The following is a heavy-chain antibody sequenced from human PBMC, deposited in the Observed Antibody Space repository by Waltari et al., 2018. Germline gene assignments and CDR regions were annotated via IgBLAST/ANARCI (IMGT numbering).Heavy chain of an antibody. CDR1: GFTFSSSS. J-gene: IGHJ1*01. Sequence: EVQLLESGGGLVQPGGSLRLSCAASGFTFSSSSMSWVRQAPGKGLEWLSGVSGSGAMTHYADSVKGRFTISRDNSKNTLFLQMNSLRVEDTAVYYCASLETFSVNSEYFQHWGQGTPVTVSS. CDR2: VSGSGAMT. V-gene: IGHV3-23*01. CDR3: ASLETFSVNSEYFQH. D-gene: IGHD3-16*01.